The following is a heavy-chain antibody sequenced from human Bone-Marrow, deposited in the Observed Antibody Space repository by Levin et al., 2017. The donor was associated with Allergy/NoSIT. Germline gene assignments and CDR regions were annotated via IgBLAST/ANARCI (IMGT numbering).Heavy chain of an antibody. J-gene: IGHJ3*02. D-gene: IGHD3-16*01. V-gene: IGHV3-11*05. CDR1: GFTFSDYY. CDR3: ARVGGEGYAFDI. Sequence: GESLKISCAASGFTFSDYYMSWIRQAPGKGLEWVSYISSSSSYTNYADSVKGRFTISRDNAKNSLYLQMNSLRAEDTAVYYCARVGGEGYAFDIWGQGTMVTVSS. CDR2: ISSSSSYT.